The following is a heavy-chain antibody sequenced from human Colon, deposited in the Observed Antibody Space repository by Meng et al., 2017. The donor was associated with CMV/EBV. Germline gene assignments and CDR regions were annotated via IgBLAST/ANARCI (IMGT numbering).Heavy chain of an antibody. D-gene: IGHD1-26*01. CDR2: IYWDDAK. Sequence: FSLSTSGVGVGWIRQPPGKALEWLALIYWDDAKRYRPSLKSRLTIAKDTSKNQVVLTMTNMDPVDTATYYCALGTYGIVGAPELDDYWGQGTLVTVSS. J-gene: IGHJ4*02. V-gene: IGHV2-5*02. CDR1: FSLSTSGVG. CDR3: ALGTYGIVGAPELDDY.